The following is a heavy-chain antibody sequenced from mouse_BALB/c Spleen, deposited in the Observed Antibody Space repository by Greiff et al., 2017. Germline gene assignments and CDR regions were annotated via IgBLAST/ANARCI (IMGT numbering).Heavy chain of an antibody. D-gene: IGHD2-14*01. CDR3: ARLRHDGGGFAD. CDR2: ISSGGSYT. CDR1: GFTFSSYG. J-gene: IGHJ3*01. V-gene: IGHV5-6*01. Sequence: DVQLVESGGDLVKPGGSLKLSCAASGFTFSSYGMSWVRQTPDKRLEWVATISSGGSYTYYPDSVKGRFTISRDNAKNTLYLQMSSLKSEDTAMYYCARLRHDGGGFADWGQGTLVTVSA.